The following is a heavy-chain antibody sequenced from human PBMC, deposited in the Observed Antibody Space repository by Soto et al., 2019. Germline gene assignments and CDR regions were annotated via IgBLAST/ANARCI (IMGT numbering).Heavy chain of an antibody. CDR2: IYYSGST. Sequence: PSETLSLTCTVSGGSIGSYYWSWIRQPPGKGLEWIGYIYYSGSTNFNPSLKSRVTISLDTSKNQFSLKLSSVTAADTAVYYCARSPSQYSSSWYYFDYWGQGILVTVSS. D-gene: IGHD6-13*01. J-gene: IGHJ4*02. CDR1: GGSIGSYY. CDR3: ARSPSQYSSSWYYFDY. V-gene: IGHV4-59*08.